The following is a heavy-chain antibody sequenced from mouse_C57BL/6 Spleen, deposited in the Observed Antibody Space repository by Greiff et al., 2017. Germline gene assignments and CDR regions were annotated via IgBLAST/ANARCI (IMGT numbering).Heavy chain of an antibody. V-gene: IGHV5-9*01. CDR1: GFTFSSYT. D-gene: IGHD1-1*01. J-gene: IGHJ1*03. Sequence: EVKLVESGGGLVKPGGSLKLSCAASGFTFSSYTMSWVRQTPEKRLEWVATISGGGGNTYYPVSVKGRFTISRDNAKNTLYLQMSSLRSEDTALYYCARRGYGSSYVGYFDVWGTGTTVTVSS. CDR3: ARRGYGSSYVGYFDV. CDR2: ISGGGGNT.